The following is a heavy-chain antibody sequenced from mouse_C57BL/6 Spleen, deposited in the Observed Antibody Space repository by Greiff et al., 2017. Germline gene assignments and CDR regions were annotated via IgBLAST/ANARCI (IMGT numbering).Heavy chain of an antibody. CDR3: ARDYYGSSVYYAMDY. Sequence: EVKLVESGGGLVKPGGSLKLSCAASGFTFSDYGMYWVRQAPEKGLEWVAYISSGSSTIYYANTVKGRFTISRDNAKNTLFLQMTNLRSEDTAMYYCARDYYGSSVYYAMDYWGQGTSVTVSS. D-gene: IGHD1-1*01. V-gene: IGHV5-17*01. CDR2: ISSGSSTI. CDR1: GFTFSDYG. J-gene: IGHJ4*01.